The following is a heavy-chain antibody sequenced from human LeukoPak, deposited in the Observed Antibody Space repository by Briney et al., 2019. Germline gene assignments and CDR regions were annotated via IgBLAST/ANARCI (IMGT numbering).Heavy chain of an antibody. CDR1: GFTFNTHA. CDR2: ITSSGRTP. D-gene: IGHD3-10*01. CDR3: AKDRPNFYETSGSYYKIKGDF. Sequence: GGSLRLSCEASGFTFNTHAMSWVRQAPGKGLGWVASITSSGRTPYYTDSVKGRFTISRDNSKNTLYLQMNSLRGEDTAVYYCAKDRPNFYETSGSYYKIKGDFWGQGSLVTVSS. V-gene: IGHV3-23*01. J-gene: IGHJ4*02.